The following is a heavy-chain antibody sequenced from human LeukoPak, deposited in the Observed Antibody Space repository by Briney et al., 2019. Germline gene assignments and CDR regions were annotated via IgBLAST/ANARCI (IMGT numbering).Heavy chain of an antibody. Sequence: GRSLRLSCAASGFTFSSYGMHWVRQAPGKGLEWVAVIWYGGSNKYYADSVKGRFTISRDNSKNTLYLQMNSLRAEDTAVYYCVKVSRPYGDGKVFDYWGQGTLVTVSS. J-gene: IGHJ4*02. CDR3: VKVSRPYGDGKVFDY. CDR1: GFTFSSYG. V-gene: IGHV3-33*03. CDR2: IWYGGSNK. D-gene: IGHD4-17*01.